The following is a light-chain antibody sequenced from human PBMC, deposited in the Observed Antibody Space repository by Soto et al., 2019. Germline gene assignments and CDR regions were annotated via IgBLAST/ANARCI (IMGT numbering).Light chain of an antibody. CDR2: GAS. Sequence: EIVLTQSPGTLSLSPGERATLSCRASQSVSSSYLAWYQQKPGQAPRLLIYGASSRATGIPDRFSGSGSGTDFTLTISRLEPEDFAVYYCQHSWGTFGQGTKVEIK. CDR1: QSVSSSY. V-gene: IGKV3-20*01. J-gene: IGKJ1*01. CDR3: QHSWGT.